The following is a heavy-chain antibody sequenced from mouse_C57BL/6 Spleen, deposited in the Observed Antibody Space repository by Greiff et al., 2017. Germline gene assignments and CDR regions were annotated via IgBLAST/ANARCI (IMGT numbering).Heavy chain of an antibody. CDR1: GFTFSSYA. V-gene: IGHV5-9-1*02. J-gene: IGHJ1*03. D-gene: IGHD2-3*01. Sequence: EVMLVESGEGLVKPGGSLKLSCAASGFTFSSYAMSWVRQTPEKRLEWVAYISSGGDYIYYADTVKGRFTISRDNARNTLYLQMSSLKSEDTAMYYCTRDGMMVKSWYFDVWGTGTTVTVSS. CDR3: TRDGMMVKSWYFDV. CDR2: ISSGGDYI.